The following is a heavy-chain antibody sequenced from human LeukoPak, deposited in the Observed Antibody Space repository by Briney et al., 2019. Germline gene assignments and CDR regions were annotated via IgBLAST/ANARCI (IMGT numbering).Heavy chain of an antibody. CDR3: ASDIQEPFVY. D-gene: IGHD5-18*01. CDR1: GGSFSGYY. Sequence: SETLSLTCAVYGGSFSGYYWSWIRQPPGKGLEWIGEINHSGSTNYNPSLKSRVTISVDTSKNQFSLKLSSVTAADTAVYYCASDIQEPFVYWGQGTLVTVSS. V-gene: IGHV4-34*01. J-gene: IGHJ4*02. CDR2: INHSGST.